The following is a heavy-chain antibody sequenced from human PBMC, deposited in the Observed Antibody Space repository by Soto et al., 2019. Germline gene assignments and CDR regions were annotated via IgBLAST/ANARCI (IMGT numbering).Heavy chain of an antibody. J-gene: IGHJ3*02. CDR2: MNPNSGNT. Sequence: QVQLVQSGAEVKKPGASVKVSCKASGYTFTSYDINWVRQATGQGLEWMGWMNPNSGNTGYAQKFQGRVTMTRNTSISTGYMEVSSLRSEDTAVYYCARGDVVVVAATHVDAFDIWGQGTMVTVSS. CDR1: GYTFTSYD. D-gene: IGHD2-15*01. CDR3: ARGDVVVVAATHVDAFDI. V-gene: IGHV1-8*01.